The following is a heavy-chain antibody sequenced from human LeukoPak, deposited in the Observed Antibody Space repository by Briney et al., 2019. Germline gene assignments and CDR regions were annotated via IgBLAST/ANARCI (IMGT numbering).Heavy chain of an antibody. CDR1: SGSISSSSYY. V-gene: IGHV4-39*01. Sequence: SETLSLTCTVSSGSISSSSYYWGWIRQPPGKGPEWIGSIYYSGSTYYNPSLKSRVTISVDTSKNQFSLKLSSVTAADTAVYYCARLEAARPPDYWGQGTLVTVSS. D-gene: IGHD6-6*01. CDR2: IYYSGST. J-gene: IGHJ4*02. CDR3: ARLEAARPPDY.